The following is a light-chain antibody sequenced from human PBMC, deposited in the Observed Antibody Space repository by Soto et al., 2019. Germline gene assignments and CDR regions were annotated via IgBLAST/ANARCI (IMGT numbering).Light chain of an antibody. CDR1: SSNIGAGYD. CDR3: QSYDSSLSGRVV. V-gene: IGLV1-40*01. J-gene: IGLJ2*01. Sequence: QSVLTQPPSVSGAPGQRVTISCTGSSSNIGAGYDVHWYQQLPGTAPKLLIFGNSNRPSGVPDRFSGSKSGTSASLAITGLQADDEADYHCQSYDSSLSGRVVFGGGTKLTVL. CDR2: GNS.